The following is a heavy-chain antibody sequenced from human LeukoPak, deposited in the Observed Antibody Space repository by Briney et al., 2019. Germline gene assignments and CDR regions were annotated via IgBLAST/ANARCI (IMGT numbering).Heavy chain of an antibody. CDR1: GGTFSSYA. Sequence: SVKVSCKASGGTFSSYAISWVRQAPGQGLEWMGRIIPILGIANYAQKFQGRVTITADKSTSTAYMELSSLRSEDTAVYYCAREPQDIVVVVAATAAPPYYFDYWGQGTLVTVSS. D-gene: IGHD2-15*01. V-gene: IGHV1-69*04. CDR3: AREPQDIVVVVAATAAPPYYFDY. CDR2: IIPILGIA. J-gene: IGHJ4*02.